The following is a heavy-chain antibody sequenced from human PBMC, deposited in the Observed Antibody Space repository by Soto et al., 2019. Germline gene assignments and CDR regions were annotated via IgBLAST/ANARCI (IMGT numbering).Heavy chain of an antibody. D-gene: IGHD3-3*01. CDR3: AHTASLTYYDFWSGPVNIWIFNDY. CDR1: GFSLSTSGVG. J-gene: IGHJ4*02. Sequence: SGPTLVNPTQTLTLTCTFSGFSLSTSGVGVGWIRQPPGKALEWLALIYWDDDKRYSPSLKSRLTITKDTSKNQVVRTMTHMDPVDTATYYCAHTASLTYYDFWSGPVNIWIFNDYCGQGPLVTVSS. V-gene: IGHV2-5*02. CDR2: IYWDDDK.